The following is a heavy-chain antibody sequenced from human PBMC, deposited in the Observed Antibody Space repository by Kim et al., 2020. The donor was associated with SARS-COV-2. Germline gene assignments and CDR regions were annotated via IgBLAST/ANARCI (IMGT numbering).Heavy chain of an antibody. CDR3: ARQVCGGDCYSWEYYYGMDV. CDR1: GYTFTSYG. V-gene: IGHV1-18*04. Sequence: ASVKVSCKASGYTFTSYGISWVRQAPGQGLEWMGWISAYNGNTNYAQKLQGRGTMTTDTSTSTAYMELRSLRSDDTAVYYCARQVCGGDCYSWEYYYGMDVWGQGTTVTVSS. J-gene: IGHJ6*02. CDR2: ISAYNGNT. D-gene: IGHD2-21*02.